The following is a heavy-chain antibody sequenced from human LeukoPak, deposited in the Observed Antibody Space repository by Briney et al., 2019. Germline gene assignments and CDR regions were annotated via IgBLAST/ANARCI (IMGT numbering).Heavy chain of an antibody. CDR2: INHNGNVN. Sequence: GGSLRLSCAASGFTFSSYAMSWVRQAPGKGLEWVASINHNGNVNYYVDSVKGRFTISRDNAKNSLYLQMSNLRAEDTAMYFCARGGGLDVWGQGATVTVSS. D-gene: IGHD3-16*01. V-gene: IGHV3-7*03. CDR3: ARGGGLDV. J-gene: IGHJ6*02. CDR1: GFTFSSYA.